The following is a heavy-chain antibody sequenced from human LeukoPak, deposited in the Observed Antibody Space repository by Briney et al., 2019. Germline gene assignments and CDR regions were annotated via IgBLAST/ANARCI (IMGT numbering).Heavy chain of an antibody. CDR3: ANSILTGYYKHYYMDV. CDR1: GFTLSSYA. V-gene: IGHV3-23*01. CDR2: ISGSGGST. Sequence: GGSLRLSCAASGFTLSSYAMSWVRQAPGKGLEWVSAISGSGGSTYYADSVKGRFTISRDNSRNTLYLQMNSLRAEDTAVYYCANSILTGYYKHYYMDVWGKGTTVTVSS. D-gene: IGHD3-9*01. J-gene: IGHJ6*03.